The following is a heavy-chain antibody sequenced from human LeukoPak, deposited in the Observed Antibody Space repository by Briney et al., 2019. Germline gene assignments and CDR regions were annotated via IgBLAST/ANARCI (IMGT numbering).Heavy chain of an antibody. Sequence: PSETLSLTCTVSGGSISSYYWSWIRQPPGKGLEWIGYIYYSGSTNYNPSLKSRVTISVDTSKNQFSLKLSSVTAADTAVYYCARTNGITMNYGMDVWGQGTTVTVSS. CDR1: GGSISSYY. D-gene: IGHD3-22*01. J-gene: IGHJ6*02. CDR3: ARTNGITMNYGMDV. V-gene: IGHV4-59*08. CDR2: IYYSGST.